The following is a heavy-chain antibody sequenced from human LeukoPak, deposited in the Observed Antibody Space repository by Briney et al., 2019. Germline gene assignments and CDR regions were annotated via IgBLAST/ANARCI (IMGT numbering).Heavy chain of an antibody. CDR2: MNQDGSEK. D-gene: IGHD1-26*01. V-gene: IGHV3-7*01. J-gene: IGHJ4*02. CDR3: ARDKRVGASLFDY. Sequence: PGGSLRLSCAASGFTFSSYWMTWVRQPPGKGLEWVGNMNQDGSEKYYADSVRGRFTIFRDNAENSVHLQVNSLTAEDTAVYYCARDKRVGASLFDYWGQGSLVTVSS. CDR1: GFTFSSYW.